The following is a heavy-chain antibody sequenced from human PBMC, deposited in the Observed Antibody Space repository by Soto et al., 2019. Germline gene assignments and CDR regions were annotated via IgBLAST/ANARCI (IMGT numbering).Heavy chain of an antibody. CDR2: IDPSDSYT. V-gene: IGHV5-10-1*01. CDR3: ASVSQWLPSYYYYYGMDV. Sequence: GESLNISCKGSGYSFTSYWISWVRQMPGKGLEWMGRIDPSDSYTNYSPSFQGHVTISADKSISTAYLQWSSLKASDTAMYYCASVSQWLPSYYYYYGMDVWGQGTTVTVSS. D-gene: IGHD6-19*01. J-gene: IGHJ6*02. CDR1: GYSFTSYW.